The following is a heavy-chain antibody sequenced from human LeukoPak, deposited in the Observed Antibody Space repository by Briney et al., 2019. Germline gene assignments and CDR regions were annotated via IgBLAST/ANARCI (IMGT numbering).Heavy chain of an antibody. J-gene: IGHJ2*01. CDR1: GDSINDYY. D-gene: IGHD2-2*01. CDR3: ARDLYCSSISCYPGSYWYFEV. Sequence: PSETLSLTCTVSGDSINDYYWSWIRQPAGKGPEWIGRIYASGRTNYNPSLKSRVTLSIDTSKNQFSLNLRSVTAADTAVYYCARDLYCSSISCYPGSYWYFEVWGRGALVTVSS. CDR2: IYASGRT. V-gene: IGHV4-4*07.